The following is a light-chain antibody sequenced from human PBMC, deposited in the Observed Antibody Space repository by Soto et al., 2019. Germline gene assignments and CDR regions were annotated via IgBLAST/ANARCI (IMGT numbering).Light chain of an antibody. J-gene: IGKJ2*01. V-gene: IGKV3-15*01. CDR1: QSIGSN. Sequence: EIVLTQSPGTLSLSPGERVTVSCRASQSIGSNLAWYQQKPGQAPRLLIYGASTRVIGVPDRFSGGRSGTEFTLTISSLQSEDIAVYFCQQYNDWPPYTFGQGTKLEIK. CDR3: QQYNDWPPYT. CDR2: GAS.